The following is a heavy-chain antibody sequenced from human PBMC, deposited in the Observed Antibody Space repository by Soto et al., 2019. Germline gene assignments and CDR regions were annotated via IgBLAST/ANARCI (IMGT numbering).Heavy chain of an antibody. V-gene: IGHV1-69*13. Sequence: SVKVSCKASGGTFDNYAVSWVRQAPGQGLEWMGGIIPMFETVNYAQRFQGRLTIAADESTSTAYMELTSLTSADTATYFCARGLRTGNYGMDVWGQGTTVTVSS. J-gene: IGHJ6*02. CDR1: GGTFDNYA. CDR3: ARGLRTGNYGMDV. D-gene: IGHD2-15*01. CDR2: IIPMFETV.